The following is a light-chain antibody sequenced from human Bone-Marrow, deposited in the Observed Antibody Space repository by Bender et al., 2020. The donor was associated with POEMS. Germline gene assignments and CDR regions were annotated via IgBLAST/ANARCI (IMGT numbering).Light chain of an antibody. J-gene: IGLJ1*01. CDR3: QGWHAPSDSGV. CDR2: ADS. CDR1: LIGTER. V-gene: IGLV3-21*02. Sequence: SYVLTQPPSVSVAPGQTATITCGGNLIGTERVHWYKQRPGQAPVLVDYADSARPSWIPERFAGSNAGNTATLTFSRVEAGDEAVYYCQGWHAPSDSGVFGPGTTVTVL.